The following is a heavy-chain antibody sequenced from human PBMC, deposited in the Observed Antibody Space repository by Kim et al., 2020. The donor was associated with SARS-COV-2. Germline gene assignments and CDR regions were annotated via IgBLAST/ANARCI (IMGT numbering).Heavy chain of an antibody. CDR2: INPSGGST. J-gene: IGHJ4*02. CDR1: GYTFTSYY. Sequence: ASVKVSCKASGYTFTSYYMHWVRQAPGQGLEWMGIINPSGGSTSYAQKFQGRVTMTRDTSTSTVYMELSSLRSEDTAVYYCARDSGGLTGFGVVPPGGYWGQGTLVTVSS. CDR3: ARDSGGLTGFGVVPPGGY. D-gene: IGHD3-3*01. V-gene: IGHV1-46*01.